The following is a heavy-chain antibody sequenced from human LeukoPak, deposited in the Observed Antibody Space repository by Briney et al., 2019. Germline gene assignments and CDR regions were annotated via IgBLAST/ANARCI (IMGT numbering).Heavy chain of an antibody. CDR2: IIPILGIA. D-gene: IGHD2-15*01. V-gene: IGHV1-69*04. CDR3: ATDIVVVVAAQPLDY. J-gene: IGHJ4*02. Sequence: SVKVSCKASGGTFSSYAISWVRQAPGQGLEWMGRIIPILGIANYAQKFQGRVTITADKSTSTAYMELSSLRSEDTAVYYCATDIVVVVAAQPLDYWGQGTLVTVSS. CDR1: GGTFSSYA.